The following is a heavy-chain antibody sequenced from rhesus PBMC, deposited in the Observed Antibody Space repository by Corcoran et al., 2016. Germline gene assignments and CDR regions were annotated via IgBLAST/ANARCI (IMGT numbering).Heavy chain of an antibody. CDR3: ARVFRGLSYFDY. V-gene: IGHV4-80*01. J-gene: IGHJ4*01. D-gene: IGHD3-3*01. CDR2: INGNSWST. CDR1: GGSFSRYW. Sequence: QVQLQESGPGLVKPSETLSLTCAVSGGSFSRYWWSWVRQPPGKGLEWIGEINGNSWSTNYNPSLKSRVTLSNDASKKQFSLRLSSVTAADTAVYYCARVFRGLSYFDYWGQGVLVTVSS.